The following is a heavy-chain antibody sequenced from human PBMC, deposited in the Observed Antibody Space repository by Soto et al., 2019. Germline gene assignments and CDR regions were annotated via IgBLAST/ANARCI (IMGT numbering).Heavy chain of an antibody. Sequence: SETLSLTCTVSGSSISSSSYYWGWIRQPPGKGLEWIGSIYYSGSTYYNPSLKSRVTISVDTSKNQFSLKLSSVTAADTAVYYCAAPEGEDCISTSCYPGNFDYWGQGTLVTVSS. J-gene: IGHJ4*02. CDR2: IYYSGST. CDR1: GSSISSSSYY. D-gene: IGHD2-2*01. CDR3: AAPEGEDCISTSCYPGNFDY. V-gene: IGHV4-39*01.